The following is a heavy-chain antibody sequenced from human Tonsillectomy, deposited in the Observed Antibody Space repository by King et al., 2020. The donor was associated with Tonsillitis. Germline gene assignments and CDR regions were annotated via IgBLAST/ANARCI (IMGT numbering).Heavy chain of an antibody. V-gene: IGHV4-39*07. CDR2: IYYSGST. J-gene: IGHJ4*02. CDR1: GGSISSSSYY. CDR3: ARREEGGSYVLVEYYFDY. Sequence: QLQESGPGLVKPSETLSLTCTVSGGSISSSSYYWGWIRQPPGKGLEWIGSIYYSGSTYYNPSLKSRVTISVDTSKNQFSLKLSSVTAADTAVYYCARREEGGSYVLVEYYFDYWGQGTLVTVSS. D-gene: IGHD1-26*01.